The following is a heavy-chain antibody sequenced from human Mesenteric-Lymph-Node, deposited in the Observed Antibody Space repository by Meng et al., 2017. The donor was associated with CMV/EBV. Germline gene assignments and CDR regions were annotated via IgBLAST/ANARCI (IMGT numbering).Heavy chain of an antibody. J-gene: IGHJ5*02. V-gene: IGHV3-23*01. CDR1: GFTFSSYA. Sequence: GGSLRLSCAASGFTFSSYAMSWVRQAPGKGLEWVSAISGSGGSTYYADSVKGRFTISRDNSKNTLYLQMNSLRAEDTAVYYCAKDSAAADWGPNWFDPWGQGTLVTVSS. CDR2: ISGSGGST. D-gene: IGHD6-13*01. CDR3: AKDSAAADWGPNWFDP.